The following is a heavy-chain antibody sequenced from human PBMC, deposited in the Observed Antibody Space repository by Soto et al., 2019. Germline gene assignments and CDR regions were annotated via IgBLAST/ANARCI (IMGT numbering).Heavy chain of an antibody. J-gene: IGHJ6*03. CDR2: MNPNSGKT. D-gene: IGHD5-12*01. V-gene: IGHV1-8*01. CDR3: AGAGKSMQWLLRVDYYYMDV. CDR1: GYTFTSYD. Sequence: ASVKVSCKATGYTFTSYDINWVRQATGQGLEWMGWMNPNSGKTGYAQKFQGRVTMTRNTSISTAYMELSLLRSEDTAVYYCAGAGKSMQWLLRVDYYYMDVWGKGTTVTVSS.